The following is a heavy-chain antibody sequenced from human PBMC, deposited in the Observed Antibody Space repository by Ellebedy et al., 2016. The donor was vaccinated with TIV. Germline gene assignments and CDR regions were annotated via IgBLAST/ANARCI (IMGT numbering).Heavy chain of an antibody. V-gene: IGHV4-34*01. Sequence: SETLSLXXAVYGGSFRGYYWSWIRQSPEKGLEWIGEINHSGDTKHNPSLTGRGITSVDTSKNQFSLKLTSVTAADTDVYYCARGDIAAGGVPFDSWGQGTLVTVSS. CDR2: INHSGDT. CDR1: GGSFRGYY. D-gene: IGHD6-13*01. CDR3: ARGDIAAGGVPFDS. J-gene: IGHJ4*02.